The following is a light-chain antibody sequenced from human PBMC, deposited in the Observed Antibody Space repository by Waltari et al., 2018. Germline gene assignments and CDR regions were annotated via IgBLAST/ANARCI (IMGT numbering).Light chain of an antibody. V-gene: IGKV2-30*02. J-gene: IGKJ1*01. CDR1: QSLVPSDGNTY. Sequence: DAVLTQSPLSLPVTLGQPASISCMSSQSLVPSDGNTYLIWFQQRPGQSPRHLIYTVSNRDSGVPDRFSGSGSGTDFTLKISRVEAEDVGVYYCMQATYWPWTFGQGTKVEIK. CDR3: MQATYWPWT. CDR2: TVS.